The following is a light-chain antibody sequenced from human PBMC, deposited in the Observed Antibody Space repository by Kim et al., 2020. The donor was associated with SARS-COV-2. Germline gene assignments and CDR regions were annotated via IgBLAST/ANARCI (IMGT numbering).Light chain of an antibody. Sequence: ATITGTGSSSNIGAGYDVHWYQQLPVTAPKLPIYGNSNRPSGVPDRFSGSKSGTSASLAITGVQAEDEADYYCQSYDSSLSGSYVFGTGTKVTVL. CDR1: SSNIGAGYD. CDR3: QSYDSSLSGSYV. CDR2: GNS. V-gene: IGLV1-40*01. J-gene: IGLJ1*01.